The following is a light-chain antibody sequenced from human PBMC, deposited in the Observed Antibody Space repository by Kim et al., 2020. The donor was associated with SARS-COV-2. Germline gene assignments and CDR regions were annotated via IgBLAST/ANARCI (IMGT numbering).Light chain of an antibody. CDR2: KTS. V-gene: IGKV1-5*03. CDR3: QQYNSFPYT. Sequence: SASVGDRVTITGRATQTIRSWLAWYQQRPGKAPKVLIYKTSSLESGVPSRFSGSGFGTEFTLTISSLQPDDFAVYYCQQYNSFPYTFGQGTKLEI. CDR1: QTIRSW. J-gene: IGKJ2*01.